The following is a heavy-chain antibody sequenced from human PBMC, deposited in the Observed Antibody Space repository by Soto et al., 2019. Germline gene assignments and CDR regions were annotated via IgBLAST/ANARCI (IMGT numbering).Heavy chain of an antibody. J-gene: IGHJ6*02. CDR3: AKDPVRGVISPGLMYYYYYGMDV. Sequence: PGGSLRLSCAASGFTFSSYGMHWVRQAPGKGLEWVAVISYDGSTNYSADPVKGRFTISRDNSKSTLNLQMNSLRAEDTAVYYCAKDPVRGVISPGLMYYYYYGMDVWGQGTTVTVSS. V-gene: IGHV3-30*18. D-gene: IGHD3-10*01. CDR2: ISYDGSTN. CDR1: GFTFSSYG.